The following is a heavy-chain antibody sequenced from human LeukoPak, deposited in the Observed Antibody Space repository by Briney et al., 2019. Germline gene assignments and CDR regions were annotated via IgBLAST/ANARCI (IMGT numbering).Heavy chain of an antibody. CDR3: ARVPDHSVVPAADWFDP. Sequence: PSETLSLTCAVYGGSFSGYYWSWTRQPPGKGLEWIGEINHSGSTNYNPSLKSRVTISVDTSKNQFSLKLSSVTAADTAVYYCARVPDHSVVPAADWFDPWGQGTLVTVSS. CDR2: INHSGST. J-gene: IGHJ5*02. CDR1: GGSFSGYY. D-gene: IGHD2-2*01. V-gene: IGHV4-34*01.